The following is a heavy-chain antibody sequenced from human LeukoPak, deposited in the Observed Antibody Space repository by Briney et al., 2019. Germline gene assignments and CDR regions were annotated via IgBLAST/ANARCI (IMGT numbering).Heavy chain of an antibody. CDR2: IYYSGST. Sequence: PSDTLSLTCTVSGGSISSYYWSWIRQPPGKGLEWIGYIYYSGSTNYNPSLKSRVTISVDTSKNQFSLKLSSVTAADTAVYYCARSYGSSLNWFDPWGQGTLVTVSS. CDR3: ARSYGSSLNWFDP. D-gene: IGHD3-10*01. V-gene: IGHV4-59*08. CDR1: GGSISSYY. J-gene: IGHJ5*02.